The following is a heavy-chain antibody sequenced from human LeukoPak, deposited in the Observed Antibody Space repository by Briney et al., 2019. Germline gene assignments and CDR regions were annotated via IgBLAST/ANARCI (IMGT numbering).Heavy chain of an antibody. CDR3: ARGGGSGSYYKIGY. D-gene: IGHD3-10*01. J-gene: IGHJ4*02. CDR1: GDSISSGVYY. CDR2: IYYSGST. V-gene: IGHV4-31*03. Sequence: SETLSLTCTVPGDSISSGVYYWSWIRQHPGKGLEWIGYIYYSGSTYYKPSLKSRVTISVDTSKNQFSLKLSSVTAADTAVYYCARGGGSGSYYKIGYWGQGTLVTVSS.